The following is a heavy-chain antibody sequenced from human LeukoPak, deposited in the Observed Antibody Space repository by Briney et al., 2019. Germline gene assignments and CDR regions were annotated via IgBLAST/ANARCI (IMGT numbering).Heavy chain of an antibody. V-gene: IGHV3-48*01. CDR3: ARRDIVVVPAAIHGDYYYYYYMDV. Sequence: GGSLRLSCAASGFTFSSYSMNWVRQAPGKGLEWVSYTSSSSSTIYYADSVKGRFTISRDNAKNSLYLQMNSLRAEDTAVYYCARRDIVVVPAAIHGDYYYYYYMDVWGKGTTVTVSS. CDR2: TSSSSSTI. CDR1: GFTFSSYS. J-gene: IGHJ6*03. D-gene: IGHD2-2*02.